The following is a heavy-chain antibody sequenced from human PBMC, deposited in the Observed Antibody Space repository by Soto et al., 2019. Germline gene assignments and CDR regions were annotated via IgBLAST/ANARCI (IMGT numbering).Heavy chain of an antibody. CDR1: GFTSSSYA. D-gene: IGHD3-9*01. CDR3: AKALRYFDWLLRPWNAIHV. CDR2: ISGSGTNT. Sequence: GGALRLSCAASGFTSSSYAMSWVRQAQGKGLEWVSAISGSGTNTYYADSVNGRFTISIDNSNNTLFLQMNSLSAEDTAVYYCAKALRYFDWLLRPWNAIHVWGQGTTVPVSS. J-gene: IGHJ6*02. V-gene: IGHV3-23*01.